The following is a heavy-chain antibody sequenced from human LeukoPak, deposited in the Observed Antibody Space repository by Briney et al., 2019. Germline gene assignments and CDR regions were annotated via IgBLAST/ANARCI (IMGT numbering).Heavy chain of an antibody. CDR3: ARDGTPWWELRGYFDY. V-gene: IGHV3-20*04. Sequence: GGSLRLSCAASGFTFDDYGMSWVRHAPGKGLEWVSGINWNGGSTVYADSVKGRFTISRDNAKNSLYLQMNSLRAEDTALYYCARDGTPWWELRGYFDYWGQGTLVTVSS. CDR1: GFTFDDYG. J-gene: IGHJ4*02. D-gene: IGHD2-15*01. CDR2: INWNGGST.